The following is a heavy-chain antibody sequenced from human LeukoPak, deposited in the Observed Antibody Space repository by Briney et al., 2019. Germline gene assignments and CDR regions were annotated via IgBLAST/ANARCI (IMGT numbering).Heavy chain of an antibody. Sequence: ASVKVSCKASGYTFTSYDINWVRQATGQGLEWMGWMNPNSGNTGYAQKFQGRVTMTRNTSISTAYMELSSLRSGDTAVYYCARGMYSSGWYRAEDYWGRGTLVTVSS. CDR3: ARGMYSSGWYRAEDY. D-gene: IGHD6-19*01. V-gene: IGHV1-8*01. CDR1: GYTFTSYD. J-gene: IGHJ4*02. CDR2: MNPNSGNT.